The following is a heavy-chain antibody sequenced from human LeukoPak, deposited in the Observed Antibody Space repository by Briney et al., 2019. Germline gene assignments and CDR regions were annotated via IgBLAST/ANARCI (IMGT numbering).Heavy chain of an antibody. J-gene: IGHJ3*02. CDR2: ISYDGSNK. CDR1: GFTFSSYA. V-gene: IGHV3-30*04. D-gene: IGHD2-21*02. CDR3: ARERGVVTAMGSSGAFDI. Sequence: GRSLRLSCAASGFTFSSYAMHSVRQAPGKGLEWVAVISYDGSNKYYADSVKGRFTISRDNSKNTLYLQMNSLRAEDTAVYYCARERGVVTAMGSSGAFDIWGQGTMVTVSS.